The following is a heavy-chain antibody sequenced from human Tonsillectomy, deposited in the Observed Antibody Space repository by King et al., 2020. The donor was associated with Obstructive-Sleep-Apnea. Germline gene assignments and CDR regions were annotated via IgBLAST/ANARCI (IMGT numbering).Heavy chain of an antibody. CDR3: TRPGGDAYYYYGVDV. Sequence: EVQLVESGGGLVQPGGSLKLSCAASGFTVSGSAMHQVRQASGKGLEWVGRIRSKANNYATAYAPSVKGRFTVSRDDSKNTAYLQMNSLKTEDTAVYYCTRPGGDAYYYYGVDVWGQGATVTVSS. D-gene: IGHD2-21*02. V-gene: IGHV3-73*02. CDR1: GFTVSGSA. J-gene: IGHJ6*02. CDR2: IRSKANNYAT.